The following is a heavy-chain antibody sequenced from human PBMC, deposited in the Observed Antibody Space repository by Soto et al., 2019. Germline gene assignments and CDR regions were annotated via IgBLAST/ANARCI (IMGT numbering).Heavy chain of an antibody. D-gene: IGHD2-2*01. CDR2: IRRDGTTL. V-gene: IGHV3-11*01. Sequence: QVQLVESGGGLVKPGGSLRLSCVGSGFTFSDYYMSWIRQAPGKGLEWISYIRRDGTTLGYADSVKGRFTISRDNARNSVYLQMNSLRVEDTAVYYCTKGQQQQLSYFDSWGRGTLVTVSS. CDR3: TKGQQQQLSYFDS. J-gene: IGHJ4*02. CDR1: GFTFSDYY.